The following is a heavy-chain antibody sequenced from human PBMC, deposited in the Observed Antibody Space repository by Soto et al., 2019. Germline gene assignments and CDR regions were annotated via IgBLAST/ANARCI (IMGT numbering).Heavy chain of an antibody. D-gene: IGHD1-20*01. J-gene: IGHJ6*02. CDR3: ARGGLYNWKDRNYRMDV. Sequence: SETLSLTCAVSGGSISSGGYSWSWIRQPPGKGLEWIGYIYHSGSTYYNPSLKSRVTISVDTSKNQFSLKVSSVTAADTAVYYCARGGLYNWKDRNYRMDVWGQGTTVTVSS. CDR2: IYHSGST. CDR1: GGSISSGGYS. V-gene: IGHV4-30-2*01.